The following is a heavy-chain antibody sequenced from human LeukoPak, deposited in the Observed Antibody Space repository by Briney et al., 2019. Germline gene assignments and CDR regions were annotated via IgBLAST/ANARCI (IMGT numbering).Heavy chain of an antibody. CDR2: IYHSGST. CDR1: GGSISSSNW. D-gene: IGHD4-17*01. V-gene: IGHV4-4*02. J-gene: IGHJ4*02. CDR3: ARLGRAVTRAYALLGYYFDY. Sequence: SETLSLTCAVSGGSISSSNWWSWVRQPPGKGLEWIGEIYHSGSTNYNPSLKSRVTISVDKSKNQFSLKLSSVTAADTAVYYCARLGRAVTRAYALLGYYFDYWGQGTLVTVSS.